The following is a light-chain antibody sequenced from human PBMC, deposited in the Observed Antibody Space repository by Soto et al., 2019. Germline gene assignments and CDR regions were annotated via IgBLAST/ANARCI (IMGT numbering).Light chain of an antibody. V-gene: IGLV4-69*01. CDR2: LNSDGSH. CDR3: QTWGTGV. J-gene: IGLJ3*02. CDR1: SGHSSYA. Sequence: QSVLTQSPSASASLGASVKLTCTLSSGHSSYAIACHQQQPEKGPRYLMKLNSDGSHSKGDGIPDRFSGSSSGAERYLTISSLQSEDEADYYCQTWGTGVFGGGTKLTVL.